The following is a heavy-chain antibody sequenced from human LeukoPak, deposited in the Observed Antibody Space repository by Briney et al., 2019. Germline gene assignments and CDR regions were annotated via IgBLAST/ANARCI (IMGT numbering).Heavy chain of an antibody. CDR3: ARDQGVTTGY. Sequence: PGGSLRLSCAASGFTFSSYAMHWVRQAPGKGLEWVANIKQDGSEKYYVDSVKGRFTISRDNAKNSLYLQMNSLRAEDTAVYYCARDQGVTTGYWGQGTLVTVSS. J-gene: IGHJ4*02. V-gene: IGHV3-7*01. CDR1: GFTFSSYA. CDR2: IKQDGSEK. D-gene: IGHD2-21*02.